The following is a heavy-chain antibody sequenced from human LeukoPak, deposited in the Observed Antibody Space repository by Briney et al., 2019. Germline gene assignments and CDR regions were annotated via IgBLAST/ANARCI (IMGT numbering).Heavy chain of an antibody. CDR3: ARGGYSYGFYYYYYMDV. J-gene: IGHJ6*03. CDR1: GGSISSSNW. CDR2: TYHSGST. Sequence: SETLSLTCAVSGGSISSSNWWSWVRQPPGKGLEWIGQTYHSGSTDYNPSLKSRVTISVDTSKNQFSLKLSSVTAADTAVYYCARGGYSYGFYYYYYMDVWGKGTTVTVPS. V-gene: IGHV4-4*02. D-gene: IGHD5-18*01.